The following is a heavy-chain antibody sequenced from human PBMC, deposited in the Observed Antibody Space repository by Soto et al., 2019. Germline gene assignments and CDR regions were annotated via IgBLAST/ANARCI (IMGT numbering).Heavy chain of an antibody. CDR2: ISSDGSYK. CDR1: GFSFSNYA. D-gene: IGHD2-15*01. V-gene: IGHV3-33*08. CDR3: GGGLVVHGALLDH. J-gene: IGHJ4*02. Sequence: QVQLVESGGGVVQPGRSLRLSCADSGFSFSNYAMYWVRQAPGKGLEWVAVISSDGSYKYYADSLKGRFTISRDNAKNSLYLQMNSLRAEDTAVYYCGGGLVVHGALLDHWGQGTLVTVSS.